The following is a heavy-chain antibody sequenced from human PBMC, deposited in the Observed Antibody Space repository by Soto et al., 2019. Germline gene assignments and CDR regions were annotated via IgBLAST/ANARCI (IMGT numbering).Heavy chain of an antibody. J-gene: IGHJ4*02. D-gene: IGHD1-26*01. V-gene: IGHV1-2*02. CDR3: GRGRSCQIVVFY. CDR2: IGPESGAT. CDR1: GYTFTGHY. Sequence: GASVKVSCKASGYTFTGHYIHWVRQAPEQGPEWMGEIGPESGATRYAQKFQGRVTMTMDMSITTVYMELSNLSPDDTAVYYCGRGRSCQIVVFYWGQGTPVTVSS.